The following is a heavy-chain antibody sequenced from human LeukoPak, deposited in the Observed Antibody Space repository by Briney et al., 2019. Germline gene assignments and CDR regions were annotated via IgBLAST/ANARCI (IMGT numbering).Heavy chain of an antibody. CDR1: GYTFTGYY. V-gene: IGHV1-2*02. CDR2: INPNSGGT. Sequence: ASVKVSCKASGYTFTGYYMHWVRQAPGQGLEWMGWINPNSGGTNYAQKFQGRVTMTRDTSISTAYMELSRLRSDDTAVYYCARKLINDYYGSGSHLEYWGQGTLVTVSS. CDR3: ARKLINDYYGSGSHLEY. D-gene: IGHD3-10*01. J-gene: IGHJ4*02.